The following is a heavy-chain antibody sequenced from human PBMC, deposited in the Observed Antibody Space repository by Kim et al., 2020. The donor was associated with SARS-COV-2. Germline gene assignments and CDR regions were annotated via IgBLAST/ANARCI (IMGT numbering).Heavy chain of an antibody. CDR3: ARLNYYDSSGYYEFDY. CDR1: GCSISSSSYY. Sequence: SETLSLTCTVSGCSISSSSYYWGWICQPPGKGLEWIGSIYYSVSTYYNPSLKSRVTISVDTSKNQFSLKLTSVTAADTAVYYCARLNYYDSSGYYEFDYWGQGTLVTVSS. V-gene: IGHV4-39*01. D-gene: IGHD3-22*01. J-gene: IGHJ4*03. CDR2: IYYSVST.